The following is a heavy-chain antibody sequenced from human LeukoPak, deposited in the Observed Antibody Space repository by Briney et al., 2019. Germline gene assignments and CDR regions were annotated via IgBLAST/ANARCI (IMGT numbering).Heavy chain of an antibody. CDR1: GGSISSHY. CDR3: ARSYGDYEGGFDY. V-gene: IGHV4-59*11. J-gene: IGHJ4*02. CDR2: IYYSGST. D-gene: IGHD4-17*01. Sequence: SETLSLTCTVSGGSISSHYWSWIRQPPGKGLEWIGYIYYSGSTNYNPALKSRVTISVDTSKNQFSLKLSSVTAADTAVYYCARSYGDYEGGFDYWGQGTLVTVSS.